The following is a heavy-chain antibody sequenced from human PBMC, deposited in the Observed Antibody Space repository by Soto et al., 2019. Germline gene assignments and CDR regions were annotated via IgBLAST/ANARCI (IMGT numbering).Heavy chain of an antibody. V-gene: IGHV1-69*04. D-gene: IGHD3-10*01. CDR1: GGTFSSYT. CDR2: IIPILGIA. Sequence: SVKVSCKAFGGTFSSYTISWVRQAPGQGLEWMGRIIPILGIANYAQKFQGRVTITADKSTSTAYMELSSLRSEDTAVYYCARDRYYYGSGSYDWFDPWGQGTLVTVSS. J-gene: IGHJ5*02. CDR3: ARDRYYYGSGSYDWFDP.